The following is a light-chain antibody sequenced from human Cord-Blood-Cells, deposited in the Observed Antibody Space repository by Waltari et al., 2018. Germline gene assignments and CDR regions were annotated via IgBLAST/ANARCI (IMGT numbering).Light chain of an antibody. CDR2: AAS. J-gene: IGKJ5*01. CDR1: HGISSY. Sequence: DIQLTQSPSLLSASVGDRVTITCRASHGISSYVAWYQPKPGKAPKLLIYAASTLQSGVPSRFSSSGSVTEFTLTISSLQPEDFATYYCQQLNSYFGQGTRLEIK. V-gene: IGKV1-9*01. CDR3: QQLNSY.